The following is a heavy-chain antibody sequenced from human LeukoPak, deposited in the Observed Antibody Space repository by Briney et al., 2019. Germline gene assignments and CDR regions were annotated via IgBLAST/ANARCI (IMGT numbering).Heavy chain of an antibody. CDR2: ISYDGSNK. CDR3: ARDPYSGGYGDYYYYYMDV. D-gene: IGHD1-26*01. Sequence: GGSLRLSCAASGFTFSSYAMHWVRQAPGKGLEWVAIISYDGSNKYYAESVKGRFTISRDNSKNTLYLQMNSLRADDTAVYYCARDPYSGGYGDYYYYYMDVWGKGTTVTISS. J-gene: IGHJ6*03. V-gene: IGHV3-30*04. CDR1: GFTFSSYA.